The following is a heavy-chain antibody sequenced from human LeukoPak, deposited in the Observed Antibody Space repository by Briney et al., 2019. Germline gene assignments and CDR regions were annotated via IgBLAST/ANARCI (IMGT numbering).Heavy chain of an antibody. CDR1: GGSFSGYY. V-gene: IGHV4-34*01. CDR2: INHSGST. CDR3: ARDIGGFYRGYSDS. D-gene: IGHD5-12*01. J-gene: IGHJ4*02. Sequence: SETLSLTCAVYGGSFSGYYWSWIRQPPGKGLEWIGEINHSGSTNYNPSLKSRVTISVDTSKNQFSLKLSSVTAADTAVYYCARDIGGFYRGYSDSWGQGTLVTVSS.